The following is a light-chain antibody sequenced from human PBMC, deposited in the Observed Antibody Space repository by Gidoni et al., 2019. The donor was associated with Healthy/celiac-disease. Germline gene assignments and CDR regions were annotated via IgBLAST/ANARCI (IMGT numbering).Light chain of an antibody. V-gene: IGKV1-33*01. CDR3: QQYDNLPLT. CDR1: QDISNY. Sequence: DIQIPQSQSSLSASVGDRVTITCQASQDISNYFNWYQQKQGKAPKLLIYDASNLETGVPSRFSGSGSVTDFTFTISSLQPEDIATYYCQQYDNLPLTFGGGTKVEIK. J-gene: IGKJ4*01. CDR2: DAS.